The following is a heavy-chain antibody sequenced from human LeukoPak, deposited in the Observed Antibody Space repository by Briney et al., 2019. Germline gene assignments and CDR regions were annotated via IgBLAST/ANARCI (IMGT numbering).Heavy chain of an antibody. CDR3: ARGGYCSGGSCYNPFDY. CDR1: GYTFTGYY. CDR2: INPNSGGT. D-gene: IGHD2-15*01. Sequence: ASVKVSCKASGYTFTGYYMHWVRQAPGQGLEWMGRINPNSGGTNYAQKFQGGVTMTRGTSISTAYMELSRLRSDDTAVYYCARGGYCSGGSCYNPFDYWGQGTLVTVSS. J-gene: IGHJ4*02. V-gene: IGHV1-2*06.